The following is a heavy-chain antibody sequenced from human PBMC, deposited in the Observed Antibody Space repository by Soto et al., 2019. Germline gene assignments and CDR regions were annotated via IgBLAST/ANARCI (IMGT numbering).Heavy chain of an antibody. J-gene: IGHJ5*02. CDR2: INAGNGNT. Sequence: ASVKVSCKASGYTFTSYAMHWVRQAPGQRLEWMGWINAGNGNTKYSQKFQGRVTITRDTSASTAYMELSSLRSEDTAVYYCARFGPYYDFWSGDNWFDPWGQGTLVTVSS. CDR3: ARFGPYYDFWSGDNWFDP. D-gene: IGHD3-3*01. V-gene: IGHV1-3*01. CDR1: GYTFTSYA.